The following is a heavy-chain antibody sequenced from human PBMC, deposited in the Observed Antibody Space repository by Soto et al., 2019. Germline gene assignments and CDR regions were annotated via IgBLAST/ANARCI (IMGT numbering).Heavy chain of an antibody. CDR2: ISSSGNTI. CDR1: GFTFSDYY. J-gene: IGHJ5*02. Sequence: QVQLVESGGGVVKTSGSLRIACAASGFTFSDYYMSWVRQAPGKGLEWVSYISSSGNTIYYADSVKGRFTISRDNDKNSVYLQINSLRAEDTALYFCAKMSSENYYDPVFSWGQGTLVTVSS. CDR3: AKMSSENYYDPVFS. D-gene: IGHD3-22*01. V-gene: IGHV3-11*01.